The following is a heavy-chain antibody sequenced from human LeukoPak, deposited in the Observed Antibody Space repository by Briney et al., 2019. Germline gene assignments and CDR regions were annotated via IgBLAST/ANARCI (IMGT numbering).Heavy chain of an antibody. CDR1: GFTFSDAW. D-gene: IGHD3-10*01. V-gene: IGHV3-15*01. CDR3: TTDLWFGEFGMDV. J-gene: IGHJ6*02. Sequence: GGSLRPSCAASGFTFSDAWMSWVRQAPGKGLEWVGRIKSKTDGGTTDYVAPVKGRFTISRDDSKNTVYVQMNSLKTEDTAVYYCTTDLWFGEFGMDVWGQGTTVIVSS. CDR2: IKSKTDGGTT.